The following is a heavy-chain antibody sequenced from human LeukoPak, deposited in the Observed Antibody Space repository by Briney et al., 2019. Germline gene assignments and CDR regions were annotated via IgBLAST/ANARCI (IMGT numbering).Heavy chain of an antibody. J-gene: IGHJ4*02. Sequence: SETLSLTCTVYGESFSGYYWSWIRQPPGKGLEWIGEINHSGSTNYNPSLKSRVTISVDTSKNQFSLKLSSVTAADTAVYYCARTRIQLWFVGSLDYWGQGTLVTVSS. D-gene: IGHD5-18*01. CDR3: ARTRIQLWFVGSLDY. CDR1: GESFSGYY. CDR2: INHSGST. V-gene: IGHV4-34*01.